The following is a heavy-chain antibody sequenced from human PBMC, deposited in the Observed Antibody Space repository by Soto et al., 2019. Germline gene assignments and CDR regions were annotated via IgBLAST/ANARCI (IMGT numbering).Heavy chain of an antibody. CDR1: GGTFSGYA. Sequence: QVQLVQSGAEVKKPGSSVKVSCQASGGTFSGYALTWVRQAPGPGLEWMGEFVPLFGSTNYAQKFVGRITLIADEATSTGYMELSTLRSEDTAVYYCATHPLGTSSPPYFDNWGQGTLVTVSS. CDR3: ATHPLGTSSPPYFDN. V-gene: IGHV1-69*01. J-gene: IGHJ4*02. CDR2: FVPLFGST.